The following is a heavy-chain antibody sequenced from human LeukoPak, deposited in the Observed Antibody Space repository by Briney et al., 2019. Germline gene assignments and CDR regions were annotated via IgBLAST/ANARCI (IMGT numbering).Heavy chain of an antibody. J-gene: IGHJ3*02. Sequence: GGSLRLSCSASGFPFSSYAIHWVGHAPGKGLEYVSAISSNGGSTYYADSVKGRFTISRDNAKNTLYLQMNSLRAEDTAVYYCARSTLGDAFDIWGQGTMVTVSS. V-gene: IGHV3-64*04. CDR1: GFPFSSYA. CDR2: ISSNGGST. D-gene: IGHD1-1*01. CDR3: ARSTLGDAFDI.